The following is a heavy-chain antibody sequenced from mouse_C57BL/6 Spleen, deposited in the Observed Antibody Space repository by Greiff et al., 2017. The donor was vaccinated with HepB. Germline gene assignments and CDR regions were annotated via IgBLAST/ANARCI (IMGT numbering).Heavy chain of an antibody. CDR1: GYTFTSYW. D-gene: IGHD1-1*01. V-gene: IGHV1-53*01. CDR3: ARLGKYYGSSYGVYAMDY. CDR2: INPSNGGT. Sequence: VQLQQSGTELVKPGASVKLSCKASGYTFTSYWMHWVKQRPGQGLEWIGNINPSNGGTNYNEKFKSKATLTVDKSSSTAYMQLSRLTSEGSAVYYCARLGKYYGSSYGVYAMDYWGQGTSVTVSS. J-gene: IGHJ4*01.